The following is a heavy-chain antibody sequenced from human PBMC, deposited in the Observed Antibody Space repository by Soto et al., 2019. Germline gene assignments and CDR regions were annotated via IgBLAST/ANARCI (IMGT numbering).Heavy chain of an antibody. CDR1: GYTFTSYY. CDR3: ARDADILTGAPPRPYYFDY. Sequence: GASVKVSCKASGYTFTSYYMHWVRQAPGQGLEWMGIINPSRGSTSYAQKFQGRVTITRDTSTSTAYMELSSLRSEDTAVYYCARDADILTGAPPRPYYFDYWGQGTLVTVSS. D-gene: IGHD3-9*01. V-gene: IGHV1-46*01. CDR2: INPSRGST. J-gene: IGHJ4*02.